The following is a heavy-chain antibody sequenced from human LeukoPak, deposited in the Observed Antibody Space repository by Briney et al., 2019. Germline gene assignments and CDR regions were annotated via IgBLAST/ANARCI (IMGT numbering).Heavy chain of an antibody. CDR1: GGSFGGYY. CDR2: ITHSGST. J-gene: IGHJ4*02. Sequence: PSETLSLTCAVSGGSFGGYYWSWIRQPPGKGLEWIGEITHSGSTNYNPSLKSRVTISVDTSKNQFSLKLSSVTAADTAVYYCARARGDTGGWGQGTLVTVSS. D-gene: IGHD2-21*02. CDR3: ARARGDTGG. V-gene: IGHV4-34*01.